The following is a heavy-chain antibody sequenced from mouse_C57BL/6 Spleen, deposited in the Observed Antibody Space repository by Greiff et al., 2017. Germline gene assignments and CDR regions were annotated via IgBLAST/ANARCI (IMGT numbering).Heavy chain of an antibody. CDR2: IDPANGNT. Sequence: EVKLQESVAELVRPGASVKLSCTASGFNIKNTYMHWVKQRPEQGLEWIGRIDPANGNTKYAPKFQGKATITADTSSNTAYLQLSSLTSEDTAIYYCASSPDYGSSHDYWGQGTTLTVSS. V-gene: IGHV14-3*01. CDR3: ASSPDYGSSHDY. J-gene: IGHJ2*01. D-gene: IGHD1-1*01. CDR1: GFNIKNTY.